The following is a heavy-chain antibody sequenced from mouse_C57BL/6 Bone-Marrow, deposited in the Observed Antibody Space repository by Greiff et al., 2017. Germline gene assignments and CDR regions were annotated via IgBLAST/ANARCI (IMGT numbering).Heavy chain of an antibody. CDR2: IYPGSGNT. Sequence: VQLQESGAELVRPGASVKLSCKASGYTFTDYYINWVKQRPGQGLEWIARIYPGSGNTYYNEKFKGKATLTAEKSSSTAYMQLSSLTSEDSAVYFCARVGYYGNPYYFDYWGQGTTLTVSS. J-gene: IGHJ2*01. D-gene: IGHD1-1*01. V-gene: IGHV1-76*01. CDR3: ARVGYYGNPYYFDY. CDR1: GYTFTDYY.